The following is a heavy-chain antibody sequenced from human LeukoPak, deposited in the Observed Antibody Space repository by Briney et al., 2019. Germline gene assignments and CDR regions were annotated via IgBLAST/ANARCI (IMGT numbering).Heavy chain of an antibody. J-gene: IGHJ6*03. CDR3: ARVAYCGGDCCSLDYYYMDV. D-gene: IGHD2-21*02. V-gene: IGHV3-74*01. Sequence: PGGSLRLSCAASGFTLRNYWMHWVRQTPGKGLLWVSRINGDGTSATYAGSVKGRFTISRDNAKNTLYLQMNSLRAEDTAVYYCARVAYCGGDCCSLDYYYMDVWGKGTTVTVSS. CDR2: INGDGTSA. CDR1: GFTLRNYW.